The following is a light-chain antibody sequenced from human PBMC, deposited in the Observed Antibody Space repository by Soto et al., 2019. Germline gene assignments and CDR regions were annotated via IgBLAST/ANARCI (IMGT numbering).Light chain of an antibody. J-gene: IGLJ1*01. V-gene: IGLV2-14*01. Sequence: QSALTQPASVSGSPGQSITISCTGTSSDVGGYNYVSWYQQHPGKAPKLMIYAVSNRPSGVSNRFSGSKSGNTASLTISGLQAEDEADYYCSSYTSSVTLVFGTGTKLTVL. CDR2: AVS. CDR1: SSDVGGYNY. CDR3: SSYTSSVTLV.